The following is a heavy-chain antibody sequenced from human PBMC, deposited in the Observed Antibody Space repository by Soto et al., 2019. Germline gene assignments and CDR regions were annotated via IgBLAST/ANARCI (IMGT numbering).Heavy chain of an antibody. D-gene: IGHD6-13*01. Sequence: QFQLVQSGAEVKKPGASVKVSCKASGYTFTSYGISWVRQAPGQVLEWMGWISAYNGNTNYAKKLQGRVTMTTDTSTSTAYMELRSLRSDDTAVYYCARDLGYSSSWYYYYYGMDVWGQGTTVTVSS. CDR3: ARDLGYSSSWYYYYYGMDV. J-gene: IGHJ6*02. CDR2: ISAYNGNT. V-gene: IGHV1-18*01. CDR1: GYTFTSYG.